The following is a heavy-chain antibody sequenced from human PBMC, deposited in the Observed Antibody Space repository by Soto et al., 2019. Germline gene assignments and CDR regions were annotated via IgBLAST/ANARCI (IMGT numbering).Heavy chain of an antibody. CDR1: GGSITNYY. Sequence: SETLSLTCTVSGGSITNYYYSWIRQAPGKGLEWIGYIFHTGTTSYNPSLKSRVTLSVDTSQSQFSLKLNSVTAADTAVYYCTTEAYDNSGSLAFDIWGPGTLVTVSS. V-gene: IGHV4-59*08. CDR2: IFHTGTT. D-gene: IGHD3-22*01. J-gene: IGHJ3*02. CDR3: TTEAYDNSGSLAFDI.